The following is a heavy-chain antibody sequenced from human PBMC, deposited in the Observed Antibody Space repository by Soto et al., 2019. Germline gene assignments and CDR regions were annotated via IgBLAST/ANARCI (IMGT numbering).Heavy chain of an antibody. V-gene: IGHV3-21*01. CDR1: GFTFSSYS. CDR2: ISSSSSSYI. J-gene: IGHJ6*02. D-gene: IGHD4-17*01. Sequence: GGSLRLSCAASGFTFSSYSMNWVRQAPGKGLEWVSSISSSSSSYIYYADSVKGRFTISRDNAKNSLYLQMNSLRAEDTAAYYCARLPWDGDLRGNYYYGMDVWGQGTTVTVSS. CDR3: ARLPWDGDLRGNYYYGMDV.